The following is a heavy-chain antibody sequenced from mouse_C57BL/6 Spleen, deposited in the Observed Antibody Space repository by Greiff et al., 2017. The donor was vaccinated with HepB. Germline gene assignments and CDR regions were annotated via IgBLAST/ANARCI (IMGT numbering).Heavy chain of an antibody. D-gene: IGHD2-2*01. V-gene: IGHV5-15*01. J-gene: IGHJ2*01. Sequence: VQRVESGGGLVQPGGSLKLSCAASGFTFSDYGMAWVRQAPRKGPEWVAFISNLAYSIYYADTVTGRFTISRENAKNTLYLEMSSLRSEDTAMYYCARRVVTGGYFDYWGQGTTLTVSS. CDR2: ISNLAYSI. CDR1: GFTFSDYG. CDR3: ARRVVTGGYFDY.